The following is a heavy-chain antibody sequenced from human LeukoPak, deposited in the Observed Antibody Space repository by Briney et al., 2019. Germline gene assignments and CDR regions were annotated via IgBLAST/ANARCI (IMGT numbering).Heavy chain of an antibody. CDR2: ISWDGGST. CDR3: AKDSSAAGSNFDY. D-gene: IGHD6-13*01. Sequence: GGSLRLSCAASGFTFDGYAMHWVRQAPGKGLEWVSLISWDGGSTYYADSVKGRFTISRDNSKNSLYLQMNSLRAEDTALYYCAKDSSAAGSNFDYWGQGTLVTVSS. V-gene: IGHV3-43D*03. CDR1: GFTFDGYA. J-gene: IGHJ4*02.